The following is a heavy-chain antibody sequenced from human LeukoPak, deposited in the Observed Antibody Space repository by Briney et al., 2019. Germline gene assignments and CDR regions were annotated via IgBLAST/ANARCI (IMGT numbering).Heavy chain of an antibody. Sequence: SETLSLTCTVSGDSISSYHWSWVRQPAGRGLEWIGRIYGMGGTNYNPSLKSRVSMSLDTSKKQFSLKLTSVTAADTAVYYCARDSLGITAVGNYWGQGTLVTVSS. V-gene: IGHV4-4*07. CDR3: ARDSLGITAVGNY. CDR1: GDSISSYH. D-gene: IGHD6-13*01. J-gene: IGHJ4*02. CDR2: IYGMGGT.